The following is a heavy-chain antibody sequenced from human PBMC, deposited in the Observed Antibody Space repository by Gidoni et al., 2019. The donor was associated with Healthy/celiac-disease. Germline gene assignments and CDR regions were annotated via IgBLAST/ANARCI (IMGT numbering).Heavy chain of an antibody. J-gene: IGHJ4*02. CDR3: ARPDGSGVDY. CDR2: IYYRGST. Sequence: QLQLQESGPGLVKPSETLSITCTVSGGSISSSSYYWGWIRQPPGKGLEWIGSIYYRGSTYYNPSLKSRVTISVDTSKNQFSLKLSSVTAADTAVYYCARPDGSGVDYWGQGTLVTVSS. CDR1: GGSISSSSYY. D-gene: IGHD3-10*01. V-gene: IGHV4-39*01.